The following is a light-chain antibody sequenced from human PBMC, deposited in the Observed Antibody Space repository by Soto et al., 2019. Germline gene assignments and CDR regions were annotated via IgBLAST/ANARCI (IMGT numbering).Light chain of an antibody. J-gene: IGKJ4*01. CDR3: QQYNNWPLLN. V-gene: IGKV3-15*01. Sequence: EIVMTQSPATLSVSPGERVTLSCRASRSVSSNLAWYQQKPGQVPRLLIYDISTRATGVPARFSGSGFGTDFTLTISTLQAEDSAVYYCQQYNNWPLLNFGGGTKVEIK. CDR1: RSVSSN. CDR2: DIS.